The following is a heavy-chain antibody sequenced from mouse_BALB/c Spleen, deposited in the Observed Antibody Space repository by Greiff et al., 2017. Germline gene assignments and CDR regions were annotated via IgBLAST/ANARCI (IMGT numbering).Heavy chain of an antibody. CDR2: ISYDGSN. CDR3: ARTTLVAAPLAY. CDR1: GYSITSGYY. J-gene: IGHJ3*01. Sequence: ESGPGLVKPSQSLSLTCSVTGYSITSGYYWNWIRQFPGNKLEWMGYISYDGSNNYNPSLKNRISITRDTSKNQFFLKLNSVTTEDTATYYCARTTLVAAPLAYWGQGTLVTVSA. D-gene: IGHD1-1*01. V-gene: IGHV3-6*02.